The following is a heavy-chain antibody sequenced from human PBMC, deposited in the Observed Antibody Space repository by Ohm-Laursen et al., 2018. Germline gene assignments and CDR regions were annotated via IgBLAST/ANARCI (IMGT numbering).Heavy chain of an antibody. Sequence: SLRLSCTASGFTFRTYSLNWVRQAPGKGLEWISYISTTSRSLYYADSVQGRFTISRDNAKNSLYLQMNSLRAEDTAVYYCARTGLLHSDAFDIWGQGTLVTVSS. CDR1: GFTFRTYS. V-gene: IGHV3-48*01. CDR3: ARTGLLHSDAFDI. CDR2: ISTTSRSL. J-gene: IGHJ3*02. D-gene: IGHD7-27*01.